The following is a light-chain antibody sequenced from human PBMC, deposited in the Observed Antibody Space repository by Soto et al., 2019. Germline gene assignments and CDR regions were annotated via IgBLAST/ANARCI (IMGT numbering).Light chain of an antibody. J-gene: IGKJ5*01. CDR3: QQYGSSIN. CDR1: QSVSSSY. CDR2: GAS. V-gene: IGKV3-20*01. Sequence: EIVLTQSPVTLSLSPGERATLSCSASQSVSSSYLAWYQQKPGQAPRLLIYGASSRATGIPDRFSGSGSGTDFTLTISRLEPEDFAVYYCQQYGSSINFGQGTRLEIK.